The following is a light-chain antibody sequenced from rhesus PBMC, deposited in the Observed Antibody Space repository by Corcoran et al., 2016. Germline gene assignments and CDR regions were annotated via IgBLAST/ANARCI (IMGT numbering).Light chain of an antibody. V-gene: IGKV3-10*02. Sequence: QVILTQSPATLSLSPGERATLSCRASQSVSSYLAWYQQKPGQAPRLLIFGASSRATGLPARFSGSGYGTDLTLTSNSLEAEDVGVYHCQQYNDLLWTFGQGTKVEIK. CDR1: QSVSSY. J-gene: IGKJ1*01. CDR3: QQYNDLLWT. CDR2: GAS.